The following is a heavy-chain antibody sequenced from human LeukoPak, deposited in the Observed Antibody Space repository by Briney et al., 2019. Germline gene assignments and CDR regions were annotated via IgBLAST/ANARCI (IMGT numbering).Heavy chain of an antibody. J-gene: IGHJ4*02. D-gene: IGHD6-6*01. Sequence: SETLSLTCTVSGGSISNFFWSWIRQPPGKGLEWIGSIYYIGSTIYNPSLRGRVTISIDMSKNQFSLKLSSVTAADTAVYYCARHRSRSPIAALDYWGQGTLVTVSS. CDR3: ARHRSRSPIAALDY. CDR1: GGSISNFF. V-gene: IGHV4-59*08. CDR2: IYYIGST.